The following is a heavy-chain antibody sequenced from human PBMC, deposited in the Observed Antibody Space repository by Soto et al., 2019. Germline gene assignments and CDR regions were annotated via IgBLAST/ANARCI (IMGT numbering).Heavy chain of an antibody. CDR3: ARSMITFGGVIAAFDAFAI. V-gene: IGHV4-4*07. CDR2: IYTSGST. CDR1: GGSISSYY. Sequence: PSETLSLTCTVSGGSISSYYWSWIRQPAGKGLEWIGRIYTSGSTNYNPSLKSRVTMSVDTSKNQFSLKLSSVTAADTAVYYCARSMITFGGVIAAFDAFAIWGQGTMVTVSS. D-gene: IGHD3-16*02. J-gene: IGHJ3*02.